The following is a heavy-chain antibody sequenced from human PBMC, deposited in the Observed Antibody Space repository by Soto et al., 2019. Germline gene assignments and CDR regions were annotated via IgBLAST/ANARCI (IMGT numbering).Heavy chain of an antibody. CDR1: GFTFSSHG. J-gene: IGHJ4*02. CDR3: VRDVNGVAGTRPLDY. D-gene: IGHD6-19*01. V-gene: IGHV3-33*01. CDR2: VWNDGSNK. Sequence: QVQLVASGGGVVQPGRSLRLSCAASGFTFSSHGMHWVRQAPGKGLEWVVVVWNDGSNKYYADSVKGRFTISRDNSENTLYLQMNNLTGEDTAIYFCVRDVNGVAGTRPLDYWGQGTLVTVSS.